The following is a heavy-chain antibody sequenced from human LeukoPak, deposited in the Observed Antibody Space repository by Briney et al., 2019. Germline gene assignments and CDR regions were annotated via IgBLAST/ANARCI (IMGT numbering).Heavy chain of an antibody. V-gene: IGHV1-18*01. J-gene: IGHJ4*02. CDR2: ISAYNGNT. Sequence: ASVKVSCTASGYTFTSYGISWVRQAPGQGLEWMGWISAYNGNTNYAQKLQGRVTMTTDTSTSTAYMELRSLRSDDTAVYYCARDLYDFWSGYYKDYWGQGTLVTVSS. CDR3: ARDLYDFWSGYYKDY. D-gene: IGHD3-3*01. CDR1: GYTFTSYG.